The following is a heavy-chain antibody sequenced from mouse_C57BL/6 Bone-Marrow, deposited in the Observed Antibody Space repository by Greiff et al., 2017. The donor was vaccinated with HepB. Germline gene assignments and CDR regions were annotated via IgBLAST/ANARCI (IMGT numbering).Heavy chain of an antibody. Sequence: ESGPGLVKPSQSLSLTCSVTGYSITSGYYWNWIRQFPGNKLEWMGYISYDGSNNYNPSLKNRISITRDTSKNQFFLKLNSVTTEDTATYYCARRWDDWYFDVWGTGTTVTVSS. CDR2: ISYDGSN. CDR3: ARRWDDWYFDV. J-gene: IGHJ1*03. D-gene: IGHD4-1*01. CDR1: GYSITSGYY. V-gene: IGHV3-6*01.